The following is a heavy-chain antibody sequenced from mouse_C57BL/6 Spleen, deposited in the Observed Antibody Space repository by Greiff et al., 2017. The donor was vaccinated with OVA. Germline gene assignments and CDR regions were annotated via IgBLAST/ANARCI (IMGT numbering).Heavy chain of an antibody. J-gene: IGHJ3*01. CDR2: IYPGDGDT. Sequence: VKLMESGPELVKPGASVKISCKASGYAFSSSWMNWVKQRPGKGLEWIGRIYPGDGDTNYNGKFKGKATLTADKSSSTAYMQLSSLTSEDSAVYFCASSGSSLAWFAYWGQGTLVTVSA. D-gene: IGHD1-1*01. CDR1: GYAFSSSW. V-gene: IGHV1-82*01. CDR3: ASSGSSLAWFAY.